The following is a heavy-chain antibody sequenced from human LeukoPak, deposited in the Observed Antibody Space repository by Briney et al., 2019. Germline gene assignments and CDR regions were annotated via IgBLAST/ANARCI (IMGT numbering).Heavy chain of an antibody. J-gene: IGHJ4*02. Sequence: PGGSLRLSCAASGFTFNSYSMNWVRQAPGKGLEWVSSISSSSSYIYYADSVKGRFTISRDNAKNSLYLQMNSLRAEDTAVYYCARGRPMGADYWGQGTLVTVSS. CDR1: GFTFNSYS. CDR3: ARGRPMGADY. D-gene: IGHD3-10*01. CDR2: ISSSSSYI. V-gene: IGHV3-21*01.